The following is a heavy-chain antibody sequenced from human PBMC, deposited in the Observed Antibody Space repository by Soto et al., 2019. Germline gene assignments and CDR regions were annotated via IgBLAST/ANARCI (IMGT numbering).Heavy chain of an antibody. D-gene: IGHD2-2*01. J-gene: IGHJ4*02. CDR2: IYYSGST. Sequence: SETLSLTCTVSGGSISSYYWSWIRQPPGKGLEWIGYIYYSGSTNYNPSLKSRVTISVDTSKNQFSLKLSSVTAADTAVYYCASSTYCSSTSCPGIAAVYYWGQGTLVTVSS. CDR3: ASSTYCSSTSCPGIAAVYY. CDR1: GGSISSYY. V-gene: IGHV4-59*01.